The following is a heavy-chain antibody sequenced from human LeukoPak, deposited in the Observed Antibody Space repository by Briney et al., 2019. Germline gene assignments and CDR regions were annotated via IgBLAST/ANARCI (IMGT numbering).Heavy chain of an antibody. CDR2: INPNGGGT. D-gene: IGHD3-22*01. J-gene: IGHJ4*02. V-gene: IGHV1-2*02. CDR1: GYTFTGYY. Sequence: GASVKVSCKASGYTFTGYYVHWVRQAPGQGLEWMGWINPNGGGTNYAQKFQGRVTMTRDTSISTAYMELSRLRSDDTAVYYCASLYYYDSSGYYYAPPPFDYWGQGTLVTVSS. CDR3: ASLYYYDSSGYYYAPPPFDY.